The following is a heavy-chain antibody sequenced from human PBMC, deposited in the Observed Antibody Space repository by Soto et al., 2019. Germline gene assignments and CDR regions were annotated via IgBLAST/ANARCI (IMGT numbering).Heavy chain of an antibody. CDR1: GYTFTSYG. CDR2: IGAYNGNT. D-gene: IGHD5-12*01. V-gene: IGHV1-18*01. Sequence: QVQLVQSGAEVKKPGASVKVSCKASGYTFTSYGISWVRQAPGQGLGGWGWIGAYNGNTNYVQKLQGRVTMTTDTSTSTAYMELRSLRSDDTAVYYCARVPVREMATISPSDYWGQGTLVTVSS. J-gene: IGHJ4*02. CDR3: ARVPVREMATISPSDY.